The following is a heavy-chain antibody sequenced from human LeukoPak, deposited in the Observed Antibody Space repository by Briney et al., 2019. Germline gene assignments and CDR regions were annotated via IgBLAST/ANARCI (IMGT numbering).Heavy chain of an antibody. V-gene: IGHV4-38-2*01. Sequence: AGALPLTCAVSGYSISSGYYWGWVRQTPGKGLEWIGSIYQSGSTYYHPSLKGRVTISLDMYKDHFSLALSCVTAPDTAVYFCARRYTSGWFFDYWGEGTQVTLSS. J-gene: IGHJ4*02. CDR1: GYSISSGYY. D-gene: IGHD6-19*01. CDR3: ARRYTSGWFFDY. CDR2: IYQSGST.